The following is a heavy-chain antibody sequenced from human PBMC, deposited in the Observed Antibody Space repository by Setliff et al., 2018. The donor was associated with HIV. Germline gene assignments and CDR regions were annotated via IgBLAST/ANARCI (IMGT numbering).Heavy chain of an antibody. Sequence: KPSETLSLTCSVSGGSMSRVYWTWIRQPPGKGLEWIGYIYYSGSTNYNPSLKSRVTISVDTSKNQFSLKLSSVTAADTAVYYCARGDGTKYYYYYYMDVWGKGTTVTVSS. J-gene: IGHJ6*03. CDR1: GGSMSRVY. CDR2: IYYSGST. D-gene: IGHD1-7*01. CDR3: ARGDGTKYYYYYYMDV. V-gene: IGHV4-59*01.